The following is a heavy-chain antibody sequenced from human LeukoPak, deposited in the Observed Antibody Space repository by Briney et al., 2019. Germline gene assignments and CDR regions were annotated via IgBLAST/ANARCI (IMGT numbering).Heavy chain of an antibody. V-gene: IGHV4-39*01. D-gene: IGHD2-15*01. Sequence: SQTLSLTCTVSGGSISSGGYYWGWIRQPPGKGLEWIGSIYYSGSTYYNPSLKSRVTISVDTSKNQFSLKLSSVSAADTAVYYCARGRGLRGVVVAATPYYGMDVWAKGPRSPSP. CDR1: GGSISSGGYY. J-gene: IGHJ6*02. CDR3: ARGRGLRGVVVAATPYYGMDV. CDR2: IYYSGST.